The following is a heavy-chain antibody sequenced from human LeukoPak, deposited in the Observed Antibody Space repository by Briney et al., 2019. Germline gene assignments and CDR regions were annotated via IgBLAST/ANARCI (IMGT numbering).Heavy chain of an antibody. CDR1: GFTFSTYW. V-gene: IGHV3-7*01. D-gene: IGHD1-14*01. CDR2: IKEDGSEK. Sequence: PGGSLRLSCAASGFTFSTYWMSWVRQAPGKGLEWAANIKEDGSEKYYVDSLKGRFTISRDNVKNSLYLQINSLRAEDTAVYYCGRDSFETDIDYWGQGTLVTVSS. CDR3: GRDSFETDIDY. J-gene: IGHJ4*02.